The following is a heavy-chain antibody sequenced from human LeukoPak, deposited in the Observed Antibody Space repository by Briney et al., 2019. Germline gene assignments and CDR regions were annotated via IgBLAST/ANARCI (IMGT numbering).Heavy chain of an antibody. Sequence: PGGSLRLSCAASGFTFSSYAMSWVRQAPGKGLEWVAFIDYDGTVKYYEDSVKGRFTISRDNSKHTVYLQMNSLRTEDTAIYYCARKFVDYWGQGTLVTVSS. CDR2: IDYDGTVK. V-gene: IGHV3-30*03. D-gene: IGHD2-21*01. J-gene: IGHJ4*02. CDR1: GFTFSSYA. CDR3: ARKFVDY.